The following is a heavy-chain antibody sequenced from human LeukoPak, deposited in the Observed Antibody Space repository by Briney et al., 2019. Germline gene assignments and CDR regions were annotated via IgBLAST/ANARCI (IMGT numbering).Heavy chain of an antibody. V-gene: IGHV1-2*02. J-gene: IGHJ5*02. CDR2: INPKSGVT. Sequence: ASVKVSCKASGYTFTNYIITWVRQAPGQGLEWMGWINPKSGVTNFAQYFQGRVTMTRDTSSTTVYMELTRLRSDDTAAYYCARPLGSLKEYWWFDPWGQGTLVTVSS. CDR1: GYTFTNYI. D-gene: IGHD2/OR15-2a*01. CDR3: ARPLGSLKEYWWFDP.